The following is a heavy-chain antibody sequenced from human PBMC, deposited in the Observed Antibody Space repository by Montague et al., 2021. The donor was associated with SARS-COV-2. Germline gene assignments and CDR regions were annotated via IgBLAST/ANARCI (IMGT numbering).Heavy chain of an antibody. CDR3: AGAPSDIGGAY. Sequence: SLRLSCAASGFSFSQYGMHWVRQAPGKGLEWVAFIWYDGSNKDYAASVKGRFTISRDNSKNTLFLQMNSLRADGTGFYYCAGAPSDIGGAYWGQGTLVTVSS. CDR1: GFSFSQYG. D-gene: IGHD2-15*01. V-gene: IGHV3-33*01. CDR2: IWYDGSNK. J-gene: IGHJ4*02.